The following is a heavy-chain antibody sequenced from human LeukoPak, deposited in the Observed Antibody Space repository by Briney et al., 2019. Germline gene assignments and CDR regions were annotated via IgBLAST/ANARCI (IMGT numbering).Heavy chain of an antibody. Sequence: GESLKISCKASGYSFGSYWIAWVRQMPGKGLEWMGIIYPGGSDSKYSRSFQGQVTTSADKSINTAYLQWSSLKASDSAMYYCARRLGGADVFDIWGQGTMVTVSS. J-gene: IGHJ3*02. CDR3: ARRLGGADVFDI. CDR2: IYPGGSDS. V-gene: IGHV5-51*01. CDR1: GYSFGSYW. D-gene: IGHD3-16*01.